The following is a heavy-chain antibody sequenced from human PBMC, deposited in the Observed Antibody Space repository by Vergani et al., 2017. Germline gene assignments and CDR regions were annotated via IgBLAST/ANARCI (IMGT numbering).Heavy chain of an antibody. Sequence: QVQLVQSGAEVKKPGSSVKVSCKASGGTFSSYAISWVRQAPGQGLEWMGGIIPIFGIANSAQKFQGRVTITADKSTSTAYMELSSLRSEDTAVSYCARAAVAGQAKYFDYWGQGALVTVSS. CDR3: ARAAVAGQAKYFDY. D-gene: IGHD6-19*01. CDR1: GGTFSSYA. CDR2: IIPIFGIA. J-gene: IGHJ4*02. V-gene: IGHV1-69*17.